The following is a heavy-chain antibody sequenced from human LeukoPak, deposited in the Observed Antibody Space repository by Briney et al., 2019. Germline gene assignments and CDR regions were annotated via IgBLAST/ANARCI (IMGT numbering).Heavy chain of an antibody. J-gene: IGHJ4*02. D-gene: IGHD3-10*01. CDR2: INTDGSYT. CDR1: GFTFSRYW. Sequence: GGSLRLSCEASGFTFSRYWMHWVRQTPGKGLVWVSRINTDGSYTSYADSVKGRFTISRDNAKNTLYLQVNSLRAEDTAVYYCASIHGSGSYYVYWGQGTLVTVSA. CDR3: ASIHGSGSYYVY. V-gene: IGHV3-74*01.